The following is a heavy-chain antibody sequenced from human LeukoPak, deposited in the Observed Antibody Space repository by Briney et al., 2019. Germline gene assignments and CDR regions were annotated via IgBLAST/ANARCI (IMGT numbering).Heavy chain of an antibody. J-gene: IGHJ4*02. CDR1: GFTFSDYY. Sequence: TGGSLRLSCAASGFTFSDYYMSWIRQAPGKGLEWVSYISSSGSTIYYADSVKGRFTISGDNAKNSLYLQMNSLRAEDTAVYYCAKDGYCSGGSCYSGGTSPIDYWGQGTLVTVSP. CDR2: ISSSGSTI. V-gene: IGHV3-11*04. D-gene: IGHD2-15*01. CDR3: AKDGYCSGGSCYSGGTSPIDY.